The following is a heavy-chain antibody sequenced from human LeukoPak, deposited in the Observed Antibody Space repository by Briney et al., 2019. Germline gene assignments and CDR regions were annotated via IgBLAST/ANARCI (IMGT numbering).Heavy chain of an antibody. Sequence: PAETLSLTCTLSGGSVSRGSYYWSWNPQPPGKALECLWYIYYRGSTNYNPSLKSRVIISVDTSKNQFSLKLSSVTAADTAVYYCAGAYDILTGETLPFDYWGQGTLVTVSS. CDR2: IYYRGST. J-gene: IGHJ4*02. CDR3: AGAYDILTGETLPFDY. CDR1: GGSVSRGSYY. D-gene: IGHD3-9*01. V-gene: IGHV4-61*01.